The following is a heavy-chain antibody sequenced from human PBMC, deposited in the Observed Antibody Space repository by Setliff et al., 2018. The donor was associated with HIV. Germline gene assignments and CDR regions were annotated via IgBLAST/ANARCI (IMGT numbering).Heavy chain of an antibody. CDR2: INPNSGGT. CDR3: ARGQGWYNWNDQAFDI. V-gene: IGHV1-2*02. D-gene: IGHD1-1*01. J-gene: IGHJ3*02. CDR1: GYSFSGYY. Sequence: VASVKVSCKASGYSFSGYYMHWVRQAPGQGLEWMGGINPNSGGTNYAQKFQGRVTMTRDTSISTAYLELSRLRSDDTAVYYCARGQGWYNWNDQAFDIWGQGTMVTVSS.